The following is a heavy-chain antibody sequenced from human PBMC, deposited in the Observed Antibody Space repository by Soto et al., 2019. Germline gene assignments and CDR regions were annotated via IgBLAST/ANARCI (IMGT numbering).Heavy chain of an antibody. Sequence: GESLKISCKGSGCSFTSYWIGWVRQMPGKGLEWMGIIYPGDSDTRYSPSFQGQVTISADKSISTAYLQWSSLKASDTAMYYCARRRRYYDSSGYQYYYYGMDVWGQGTTVTVSS. CDR1: GCSFTSYW. CDR3: ARRRRYYDSSGYQYYYYGMDV. J-gene: IGHJ6*02. D-gene: IGHD3-22*01. V-gene: IGHV5-51*01. CDR2: IYPGDSDT.